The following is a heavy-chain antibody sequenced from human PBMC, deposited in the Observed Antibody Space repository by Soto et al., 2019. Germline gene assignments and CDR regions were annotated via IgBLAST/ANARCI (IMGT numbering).Heavy chain of an antibody. V-gene: IGHV1-18*01. CDR1: GYAFTTYG. CDR3: ARGRYGDY. CDR2: ISAHNGNT. Sequence: QVHLVQSGAEVKKPGASVKVSCKCSGYAFTTYGITWVRQAPGQGLEWMGWISAHNGNTNYAQKLLGRVTVHRETSKSTAYMELRSLRSDDTAVYYCARGRYGDYWGQGALVTVSS. J-gene: IGHJ4*02. D-gene: IGHD1-1*01.